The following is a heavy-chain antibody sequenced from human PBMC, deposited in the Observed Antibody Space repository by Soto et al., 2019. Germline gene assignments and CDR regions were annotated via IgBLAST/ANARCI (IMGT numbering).Heavy chain of an antibody. Sequence: QVQLVQSGAEVKKPGSSVKVSCKASGGTFSSYAISWVRQAPGQGLEWMGGIIPIFGTANYAQKFQGRVTITADEXXSXAXKGLSSLRSEDTAVYYCASKGSGGSCYPCYYYGMDVWGQGTTVTVSS. CDR1: GGTFSSYA. CDR3: ASKGSGGSCYPCYYYGMDV. J-gene: IGHJ6*02. V-gene: IGHV1-69*12. D-gene: IGHD2-15*01. CDR2: IIPIFGTA.